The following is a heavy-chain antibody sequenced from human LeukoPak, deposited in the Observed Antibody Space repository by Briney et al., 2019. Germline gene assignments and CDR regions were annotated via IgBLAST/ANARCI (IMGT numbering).Heavy chain of an antibody. CDR1: GGSISSYH. D-gene: IGHD3-3*02. J-gene: IGHJ4*02. Sequence: SETLSLTCTVSGGSISSYHWSWIRQPPGKGLEWIGYIYYSGSTNYNPSLKSRVTTSVDTSKNQFSLKLSSVTAADTAVYYCARGIFGVVTRGPDYWGQGTLVTVSS. CDR3: ARGIFGVVTRGPDY. V-gene: IGHV4-59*01. CDR2: IYYSGST.